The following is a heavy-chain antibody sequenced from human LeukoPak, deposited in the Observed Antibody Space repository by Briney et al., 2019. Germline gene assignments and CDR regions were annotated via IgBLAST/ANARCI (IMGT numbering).Heavy chain of an antibody. D-gene: IGHD4-17*01. Sequence: SETLSLTCSVSGASISSYYWSWIRQPPGKGLEWIGYIYYSGSTNYNPSLKSRVTISVDTSKNQFSLKLSSVTAADTAVYYCARDPYGDTAFDYWGQGTPVTVSS. J-gene: IGHJ4*02. CDR2: IYYSGST. CDR1: GASISSYY. V-gene: IGHV4-59*01. CDR3: ARDPYGDTAFDY.